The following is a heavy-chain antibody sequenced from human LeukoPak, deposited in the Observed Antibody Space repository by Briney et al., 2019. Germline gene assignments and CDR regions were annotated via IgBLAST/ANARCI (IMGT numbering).Heavy chain of an antibody. CDR2: ISAYNGNT. CDR1: GYTFTSYG. CDR3: ARSSGAMVGQFDY. D-gene: IGHD5-18*01. V-gene: IGHV1-18*01. J-gene: IGHJ4*02. Sequence: ASVKVSCKASGYTFTSYGISWVRQAPGQGLEWMGWISAYNGNTNYAQKFQGRVTMTRDMSTSTVYMELSSLRSEDTAVYYCARSSGAMVGQFDYWGQGTLVTVSS.